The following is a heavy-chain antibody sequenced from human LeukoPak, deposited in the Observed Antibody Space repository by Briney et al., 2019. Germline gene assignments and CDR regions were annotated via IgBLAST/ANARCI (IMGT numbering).Heavy chain of an antibody. Sequence: GGSLRLSCAASGFTVSSNYMSWVRQAPGKGLEWVAVISYDGSNKHYADSVKGRFTISRDNSKNTLYLQMNSLRAEDTAVYYCARDLYGGSDAFDIWGQGTMVTVSS. J-gene: IGHJ3*02. CDR3: ARDLYGGSDAFDI. D-gene: IGHD3-16*01. CDR2: ISYDGSNK. V-gene: IGHV3-30*03. CDR1: GFTVSSNY.